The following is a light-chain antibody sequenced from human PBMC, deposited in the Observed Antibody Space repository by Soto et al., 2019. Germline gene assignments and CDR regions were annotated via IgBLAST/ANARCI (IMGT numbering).Light chain of an antibody. CDR2: GAS. V-gene: IGKV3-20*01. CDR1: ETVAGSY. J-gene: IGKJ1*01. Sequence: EIVMTQSPATLSVSPGERATLSCRASETVAGSYLAWYQQKPGQAPRLLIHGASTRATGIADRFSGSGSGTDFTLTISRLEPEDFAVDYCQLYGTSPKTFGQGTKVDIK. CDR3: QLYGTSPKT.